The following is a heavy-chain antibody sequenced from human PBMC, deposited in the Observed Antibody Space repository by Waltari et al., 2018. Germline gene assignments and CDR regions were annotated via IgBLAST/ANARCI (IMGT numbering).Heavy chain of an antibody. V-gene: IGHV3-11*01. CDR3: AVESRGSFDAFDI. J-gene: IGHJ3*02. CDR2: IRSSGSTI. CDR1: GFALGCYG. D-gene: IGHD1-26*01. Sequence: QVQLVSSGLALVEPGVALSLACAATGFALGCYGLGLLLRAPGKGLEWVSHIRSSGSTIYYAVSVKGRFTISRENDKNSLYLQMNSLRSEDSAVYYCAVESRGSFDAFDIWGQGTMVTVSS.